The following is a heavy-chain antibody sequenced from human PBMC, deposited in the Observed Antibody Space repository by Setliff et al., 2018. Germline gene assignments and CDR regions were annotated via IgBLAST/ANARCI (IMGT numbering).Heavy chain of an antibody. D-gene: IGHD3-3*01. V-gene: IGHV1-46*01. CDR3: ARENTAKNFWGEESDY. J-gene: IGHJ4*02. Sequence: ASVKVSCKASGYPFTTYYMHWVRQAPGQGLEWMGVINPGDGSTTYAQKFQGRVKMTRDTSTNTVYMQLNSLRFEDRAVYYCARENTAKNFWGEESDYWGQGTLVTVSS. CDR1: GYPFTTYY. CDR2: INPGDGST.